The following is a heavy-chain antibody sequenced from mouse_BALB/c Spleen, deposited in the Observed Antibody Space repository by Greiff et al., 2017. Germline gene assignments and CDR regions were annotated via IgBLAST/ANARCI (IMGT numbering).Heavy chain of an antibody. D-gene: IGHD2-12*01. Sequence: EVKLVESGGGLVQPGGSLKLSCAASGFTFSSYTMSWVRQTPEKRLEWVAYISNGGGSTYYPDTVKGRFTISRDNAKNTLYLQMSSLKSEDTAMYYCASLTTKFYAMDYWGQGTSVTVSS. J-gene: IGHJ4*01. V-gene: IGHV5-12-2*01. CDR1: GFTFSSYT. CDR3: ASLTTKFYAMDY. CDR2: ISNGGGST.